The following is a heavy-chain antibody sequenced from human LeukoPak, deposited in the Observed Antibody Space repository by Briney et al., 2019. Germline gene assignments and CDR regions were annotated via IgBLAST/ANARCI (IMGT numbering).Heavy chain of an antibody. CDR2: INHNGNVN. V-gene: IGHV3-7*03. CDR3: ARGGGLDV. D-gene: IGHD3-16*01. CDR1: GFTVSDNY. J-gene: IGHJ6*02. Sequence: GGSLRLSCTVSGFTVSDNYMCWVRQAPGKGLEWVASINHNGNVNYYVDSVKGRFTISRDNAKNSLYLQMSNLRAEDTAVYFCARGGGLDVWGQGATVTVSS.